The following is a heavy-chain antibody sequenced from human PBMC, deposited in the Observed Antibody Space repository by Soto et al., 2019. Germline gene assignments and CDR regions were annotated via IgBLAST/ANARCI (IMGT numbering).Heavy chain of an antibody. D-gene: IGHD3-10*01. CDR3: ASSAGHTADFFYYKGMDV. Sequence: SETLSLTCSVSGASIRSYYWHWIRQPPGKGLEWIGYVYTSDYTRYSSSLKSRVTILVDTSKSQFCLRLNSVTAADTAVYYCASSAGHTADFFYYKGMDVWGQGTTVTVSS. J-gene: IGHJ6*02. CDR1: GASIRSYY. CDR2: VYTSDYT. V-gene: IGHV4-4*08.